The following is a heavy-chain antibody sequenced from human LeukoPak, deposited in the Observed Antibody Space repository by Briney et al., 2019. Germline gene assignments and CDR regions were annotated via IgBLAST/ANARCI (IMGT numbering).Heavy chain of an antibody. Sequence: GGSLRLSCAASGFTFSSYGMHWVRQAPGKGLEWVAVISYDGSNKYYADSVKGRFTISRDNSKNTLYLQMNSLGAEDTAVYYCAKDFLGTYYDYVWGSYRYTGFDYWGQGTLVTVSS. D-gene: IGHD3-16*02. CDR2: ISYDGSNK. CDR3: AKDFLGTYYDYVWGSYRYTGFDY. V-gene: IGHV3-30*18. J-gene: IGHJ4*02. CDR1: GFTFSSYG.